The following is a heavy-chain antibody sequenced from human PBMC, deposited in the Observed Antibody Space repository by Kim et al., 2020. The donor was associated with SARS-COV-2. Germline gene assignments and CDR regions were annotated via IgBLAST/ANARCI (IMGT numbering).Heavy chain of an antibody. Sequence: ASVKVSCKASGYTFTSYYMHWVRQAPGQGLECMGIINPSGGSTSYAQKFQGRVTMTRDTSTSTVYMELSSLRSEDTAVYYCARGYCSSTSCYKDAFDIWGQGTMVTVSS. CDR2: INPSGGST. CDR1: GYTFTSYY. D-gene: IGHD2-2*02. CDR3: ARGYCSSTSCYKDAFDI. J-gene: IGHJ3*02. V-gene: IGHV1-46*01.